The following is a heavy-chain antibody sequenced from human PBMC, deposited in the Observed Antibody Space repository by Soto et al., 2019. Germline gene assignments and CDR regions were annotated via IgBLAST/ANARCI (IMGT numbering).Heavy chain of an antibody. D-gene: IGHD2-15*01. V-gene: IGHV5-10-1*01. CDR3: ERHPVVTDYSGIHV. CDR1: GYSFTGYG. Sequence: GESLKISCRVAGYSFTGYGGSWVRQMPGKGLEWMGRIDPSDSYTNYSPSFQGHVAISADKSISTAYLQWSSLKASETAMYYCERHPVVTDYSGIHVWRQGTPVTLSS. J-gene: IGHJ6*02. CDR2: IDPSDSYT.